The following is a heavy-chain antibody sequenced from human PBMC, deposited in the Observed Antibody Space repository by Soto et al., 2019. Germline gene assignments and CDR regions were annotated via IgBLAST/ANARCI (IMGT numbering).Heavy chain of an antibody. V-gene: IGHV3-30*18. CDR3: AKHLEYTPSDGMDV. CDR1: GFTFRSFG. CDR2: ISYDGSDE. Sequence: ESGGGVVQPGRSLRLSCAASGFTFRSFGMHWVRQAPGKGLEWVALISYDGSDEYYADSVKGRFTVSRDNSKNTLYLQMNSLQVEDTAIYDCAKHLEYTPSDGMDVWGQGTTGTFSS. J-gene: IGHJ6*02. D-gene: IGHD2-2*02.